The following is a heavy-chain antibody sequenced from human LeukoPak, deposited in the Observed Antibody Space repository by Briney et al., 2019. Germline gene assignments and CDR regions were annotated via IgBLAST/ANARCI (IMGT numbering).Heavy chain of an antibody. CDR1: GFTVSSNY. CDR3: ARDRDIAAAGPYNWFDP. CDR2: ISSSSSYI. Sequence: GGSLRLSCAASGFTVSSNYMSWVRQAPGKGLEWVSSISSSSSYIYYADSVKGRFTISRDNAKNSLYLQMNSLRAENTAVYYCARDRDIAAAGPYNWFDPWGQGTLVTVSS. V-gene: IGHV3-21*01. J-gene: IGHJ5*02. D-gene: IGHD6-13*01.